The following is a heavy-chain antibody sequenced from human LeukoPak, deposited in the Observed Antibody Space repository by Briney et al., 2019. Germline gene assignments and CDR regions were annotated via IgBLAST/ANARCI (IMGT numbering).Heavy chain of an antibody. CDR1: GGSSSGFY. CDR3: ARGWRQQLARAIDY. J-gene: IGHJ4*02. V-gene: IGHV4-34*01. Sequence: SETLSLTCVVYGGSSSGFYWTWIRQTPGKGLEWIGSIFHSGSAYYNPSLKSRVTISVDTSRNQFSLKLSSVTAADTAVYYCARGWRQQLARAIDYWGQGTLVTVSS. D-gene: IGHD6-13*01. CDR2: IFHSGSA.